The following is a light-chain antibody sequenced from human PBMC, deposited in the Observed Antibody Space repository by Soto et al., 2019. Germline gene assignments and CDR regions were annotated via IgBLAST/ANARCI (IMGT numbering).Light chain of an antibody. CDR2: RNN. CDR3: AAWDDSLSGL. CDR1: SSNIGSNY. Sequence: QSVLTQPPSASGTPGQRVTISCSGSSSNIGSNYVYWYQQLPGTAPKLLIYRNNQRPSGVPDRFSGSKSGTSASLAISGLRSEDEADYYCAAWDDSLSGLFGTGT. V-gene: IGLV1-47*01. J-gene: IGLJ1*01.